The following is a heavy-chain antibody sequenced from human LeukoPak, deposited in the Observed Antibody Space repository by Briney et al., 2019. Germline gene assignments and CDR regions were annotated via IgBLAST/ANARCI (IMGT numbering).Heavy chain of an antibody. D-gene: IGHD2-2*01. Sequence: ASVKVSCKASGYTFTGYYMHWVRQAPGQGLEWMGWINPNSGGTNYAQKFQGRVTMTRDTSISTAYMELSRLRSDDTAVYYCARDSRPGSTSCYHTWGQGTLVTVSS. CDR3: ARDSRPGSTSCYHT. J-gene: IGHJ5*02. CDR1: GYTFTGYY. CDR2: INPNSGGT. V-gene: IGHV1-2*02.